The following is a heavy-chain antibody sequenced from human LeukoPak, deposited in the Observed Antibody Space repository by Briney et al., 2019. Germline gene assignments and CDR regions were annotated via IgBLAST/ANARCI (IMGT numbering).Heavy chain of an antibody. J-gene: IGHJ3*02. CDR3: ARAYIEGCAFDI. D-gene: IGHD3-16*01. CDR2: MNPNSGNT. Sequence: ASVKVSCKASGYTFTGYYMHWVRQATGQGLEWMGWMNPNSGNTGYAQKFQGRVTMTRNTSISTAYMELSSLRSEDTAVYYCARAYIEGCAFDIWGQGTMVTVSS. V-gene: IGHV1-8*02. CDR1: GYTFTGYY.